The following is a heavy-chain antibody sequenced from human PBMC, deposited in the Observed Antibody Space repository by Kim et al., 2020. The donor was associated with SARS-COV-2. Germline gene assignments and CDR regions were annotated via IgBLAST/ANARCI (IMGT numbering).Heavy chain of an antibody. CDR1: GYTFTGYY. V-gene: IGHV1-2*02. J-gene: IGHJ4*02. Sequence: ASVKVSCKASGYTFTGYYMHWVRQAPGQGLEWMGWINPNSGGTNYAQKFQGRVTMTRDTSISTAYMELSRLRSDDTAVYYCARECLGHRSHRHAIDYWGQGTLVTVSS. D-gene: IGHD3-10*01. CDR2: INPNSGGT. CDR3: ARECLGHRSHRHAIDY.